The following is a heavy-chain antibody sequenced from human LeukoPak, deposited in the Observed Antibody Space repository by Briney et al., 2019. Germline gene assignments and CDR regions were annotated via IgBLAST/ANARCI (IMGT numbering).Heavy chain of an antibody. D-gene: IGHD6-13*01. J-gene: IGHJ4*02. CDR1: GFTFSNFW. CDR3: ARDRSISAAGDTY. V-gene: IGHV3-7*01. Sequence: GGSLRLSCAGSGFTFSNFWMGWVRQTPGKKLEWVASILKDGSVTKYVDSVKGRFTISRDNAKNSLSLQMNSLRAEDTAVYYCARDRSISAAGDTYWGQGTLVTVSS. CDR2: ILKDGSVT.